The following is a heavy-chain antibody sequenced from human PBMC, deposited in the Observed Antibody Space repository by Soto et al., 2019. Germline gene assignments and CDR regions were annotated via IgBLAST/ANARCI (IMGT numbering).Heavy chain of an antibody. CDR1: GFTFSNYG. D-gene: IGHD4-17*01. V-gene: IGHV3-30*18. J-gene: IGHJ4*02. CDR3: AKDHLTTTVTTVGY. Sequence: QVQLVESGGGVVQPGRSLRLSCAASGFTFSNYGMHWVRQAPGKGLEWVAVISYHGSDKYYADSVKGRFTICRDNSKNTLYLQMDRLRAEDTAVYYCAKDHLTTTVTTVGYWGQGTLVTVSS. CDR2: ISYHGSDK.